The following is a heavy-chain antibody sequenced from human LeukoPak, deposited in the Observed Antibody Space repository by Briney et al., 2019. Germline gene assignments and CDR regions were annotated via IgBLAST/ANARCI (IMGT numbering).Heavy chain of an antibody. Sequence: SETLSLTCTLSGGSISSSSYYWGWIRQPPGKGLEWIGSIYYSGSTYYNPSLKSRVTISVDTSKNQFSLKLSSVTAADTAVYYCARRGNSGNPDFDYWGQGTLVTVSS. J-gene: IGHJ4*02. CDR3: ARRGNSGNPDFDY. CDR1: GGSISSSSYY. D-gene: IGHD1-26*01. V-gene: IGHV4-39*01. CDR2: IYYSGST.